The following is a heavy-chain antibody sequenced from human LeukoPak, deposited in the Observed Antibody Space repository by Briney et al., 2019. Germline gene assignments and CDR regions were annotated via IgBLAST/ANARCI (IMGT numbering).Heavy chain of an antibody. D-gene: IGHD3-22*01. Sequence: SETLSLTCTVSGGSIISNYWSWIRQSAGTGLEWIGRIYGSGITDYNPSLKSRVTMSLDASRKQFSLRLTSVTAADTAVYYCARLKFYDSTGYSPGYYMDVWGKGTTVSVFS. J-gene: IGHJ6*03. CDR2: IYGSGIT. CDR1: GGSIISNY. CDR3: ARLKFYDSTGYSPGYYMDV. V-gene: IGHV4-4*07.